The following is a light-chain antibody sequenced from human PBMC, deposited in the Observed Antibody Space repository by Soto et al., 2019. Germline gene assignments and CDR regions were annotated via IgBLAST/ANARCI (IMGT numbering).Light chain of an antibody. J-gene: IGKJ3*01. CDR2: DAS. CDR3: QQYNSYPFT. Sequence: DIQMTQSPSTLSASVGDRVTITCRASQSISSWLAWYQQKPGKAPKLQIYDASSLESGVPSRFSGSGSGTELTLTITGLQPDDFETYYCQQYNSYPFTFGPGTKVDIK. V-gene: IGKV1-5*01. CDR1: QSISSW.